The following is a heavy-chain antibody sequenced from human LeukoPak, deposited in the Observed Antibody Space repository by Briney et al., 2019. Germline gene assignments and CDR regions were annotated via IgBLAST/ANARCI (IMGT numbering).Heavy chain of an antibody. Sequence: ASVKVSCKASGFTFTSSAVQWMRQARGRRLEWIGWIVVGSGNTNYAQKFQERVTITRDMSTSTAYMELSSLRSEDTAVYYCAADRGSGWTYYFDYWGQGTLVTVSS. CDR3: AADRGSGWTYYFDY. CDR1: GFTFTSSA. V-gene: IGHV1-58*01. CDR2: IVVGSGNT. J-gene: IGHJ4*02. D-gene: IGHD6-19*01.